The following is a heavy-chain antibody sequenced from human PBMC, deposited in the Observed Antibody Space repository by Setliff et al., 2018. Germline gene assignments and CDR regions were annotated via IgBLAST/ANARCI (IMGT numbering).Heavy chain of an antibody. D-gene: IGHD6-19*01. CDR3: ARDHDEEPVADEGEGRFDP. CDR1: GGTFNTYA. Sequence: SVKVSCKASGGTFNTYAINLVRQAPGQGLAWMGGIVPVFGTRNYAQKFQGRVTFSADDSANTAYMELTSLTSEDTAVYYCARDHDEEPVADEGEGRFDPWGQGTLVTVSS. CDR2: IVPVFGTR. V-gene: IGHV1-69*13. J-gene: IGHJ5*02.